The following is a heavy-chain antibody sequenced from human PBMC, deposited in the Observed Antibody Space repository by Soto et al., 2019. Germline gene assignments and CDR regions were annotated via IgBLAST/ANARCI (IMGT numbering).Heavy chain of an antibody. CDR1: GGSISSGGYY. J-gene: IGHJ4*02. CDR3: ARADSSGYYAQKIDY. V-gene: IGHV4-31*03. Sequence: PSETLSLTCTVSGGSISSGGYYWSWIRQHPGKGLEWIGYIYYSGSTYYNPSLKSRVTISVDTSKNQFSLKLSSVTAADTAVYYCARADSSGYYAQKIDYWGQGTLVTVSS. CDR2: IYYSGST. D-gene: IGHD3-22*01.